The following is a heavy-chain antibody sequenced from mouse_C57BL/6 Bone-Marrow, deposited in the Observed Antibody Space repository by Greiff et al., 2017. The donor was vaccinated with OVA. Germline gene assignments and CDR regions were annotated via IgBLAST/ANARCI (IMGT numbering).Heavy chain of an antibody. CDR3: ARGAY. CDR1: GYAFSNYW. Sequence: VQLVESGADLVKPEASVKISCKASGYAFSNYWMNWVKQRPGKGLEWIGQIYPGDGDTNYNGKSKGKATLTADKSSSTAYMHLSSLTSEDSAVYFCARGAYWGQGTLVTVSA. J-gene: IGHJ3*01. CDR2: IYPGDGDT. V-gene: IGHV1-80*01.